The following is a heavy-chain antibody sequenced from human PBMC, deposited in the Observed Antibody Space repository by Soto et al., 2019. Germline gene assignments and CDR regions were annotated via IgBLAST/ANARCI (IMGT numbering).Heavy chain of an antibody. J-gene: IGHJ6*02. V-gene: IGHV3-23*01. CDR1: GFTFRSYG. Sequence: PGGSLRLSCATSGFTFRSYGLSWVRQAPGKGLEWVSSISAGGGGTYYADSVKGRYTISRDTSKNMLYLQMISLRAEDTALYYCAKEREEWFIGRPYYYYGLDVWGQGTTVTVSS. D-gene: IGHD3-3*01. CDR3: AKEREEWFIGRPYYYYGLDV. CDR2: ISAGGGGT.